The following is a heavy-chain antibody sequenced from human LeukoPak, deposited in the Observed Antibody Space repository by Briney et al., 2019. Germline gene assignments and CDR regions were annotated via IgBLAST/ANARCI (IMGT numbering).Heavy chain of an antibody. CDR2: ISSSSSYI. CDR3: ARDRAYSTSWYGAFDI. V-gene: IGHV3-21*01. D-gene: IGHD6-13*01. CDR1: GFTFSSYS. Sequence: GGSLRLSCAASGFTFSSYSMNWVRQAPGKGLEWVSSISSSSSYIYYADSVKGRFTISRDNAKNTLYLQMNSLRAEDTAIYYCARDRAYSTSWYGAFDIWGQGTMVTVSS. J-gene: IGHJ3*02.